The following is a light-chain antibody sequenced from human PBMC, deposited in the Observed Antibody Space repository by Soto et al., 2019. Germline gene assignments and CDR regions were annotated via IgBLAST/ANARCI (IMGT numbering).Light chain of an antibody. V-gene: IGKV3-20*01. Sequence: EIVPTQSPGTLSLSPGERATLSCRASQTVTSSYLGWYQQKPGQAPRLLIYGASSRAAGTPDRFSGSGSGTDFTLTISRLEPEDFAVYYCQQYGSSPSTFGQGTKVDIK. CDR1: QTVTSSY. J-gene: IGKJ1*01. CDR3: QQYGSSPST. CDR2: GAS.